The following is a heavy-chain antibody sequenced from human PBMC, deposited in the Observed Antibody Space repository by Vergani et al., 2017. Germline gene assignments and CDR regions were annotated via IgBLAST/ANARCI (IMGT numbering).Heavy chain of an antibody. CDR1: GGSFSGYY. V-gene: IGHV4-34*01. CDR2: INHSGST. J-gene: IGHJ4*02. CDR3: AGAGDCSGGSCFDY. D-gene: IGHD2-15*01. Sequence: QVQLQQWGAGLLKPSETLSLTCAVYGGSFSGYYWIWIRQPPGKGLEWIGEINHSGSTNYNPSLKSRVTISVDTSKNQFSLKLSSVTAADTAVYYCAGAGDCSGGSCFDYWGQGTLVTVSS.